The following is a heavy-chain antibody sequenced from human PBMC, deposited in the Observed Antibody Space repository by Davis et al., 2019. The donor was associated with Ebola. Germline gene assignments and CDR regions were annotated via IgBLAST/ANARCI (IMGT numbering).Heavy chain of an antibody. V-gene: IGHV6-1*01. D-gene: IGHD6-19*01. CDR3: ARGWSRTGFDY. J-gene: IGHJ4*02. CDR2: TYYSSKWYN. CDR1: GDSVSSGG. Sequence: PSETLSLTCAISGDSVSSGGWNWIRQSPSRGLEWLGRTYYSSKWYNDYAVSVKSRITINPDTSKNQFPLHLNTVTPEDTAVYFCARGWSRTGFDYWGQGTLVTVSS.